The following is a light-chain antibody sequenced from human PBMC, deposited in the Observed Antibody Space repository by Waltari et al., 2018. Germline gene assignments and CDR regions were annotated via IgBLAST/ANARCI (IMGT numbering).Light chain of an antibody. J-gene: IGLJ2*01. CDR2: GQD. CDR3: LSRDISSTRF. Sequence: SSELTQDPTVSVALGQIVRITCQGDSLRRYSASWYQQRPGQAPVLVFYGQDNRPSGIPDRFSGSTSGDTATLTITGTQAEDEADYYCLSRDISSTRFFGGGTRLTV. V-gene: IGLV3-19*01. CDR1: SLRRYS.